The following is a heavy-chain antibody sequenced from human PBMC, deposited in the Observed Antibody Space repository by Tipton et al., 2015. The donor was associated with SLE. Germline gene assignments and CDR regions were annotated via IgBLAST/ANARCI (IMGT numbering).Heavy chain of an antibody. Sequence: SLRLSCAASGFNFSNYWMNWVRQAPGKGLEWVANIKQDGSEKYYVDSVKGRFTISRDNPKNSLYLQMNSLRAEDTAVYYCATRQGVDYWGQGTLVTVSS. J-gene: IGHJ4*02. CDR2: IKQDGSEK. CDR1: GFNFSNYW. CDR3: ATRQGVDY. D-gene: IGHD3-16*01. V-gene: IGHV3-7*01.